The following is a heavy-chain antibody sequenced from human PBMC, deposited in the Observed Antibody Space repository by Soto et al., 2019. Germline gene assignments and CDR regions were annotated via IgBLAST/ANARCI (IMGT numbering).Heavy chain of an antibody. D-gene: IGHD5-18*01. Sequence: PSETLSLTCTVSGGSISSYYWSWIRQPPGKGLEWIGYIYYSGSTNYNPSLKSRVTISVDTSKNQFSLKLSSVTAADTAVYYCARRYGKNAFDIWGQGTMATVSS. CDR3: ARRYGKNAFDI. V-gene: IGHV4-59*01. J-gene: IGHJ3*02. CDR2: IYYSGST. CDR1: GGSISSYY.